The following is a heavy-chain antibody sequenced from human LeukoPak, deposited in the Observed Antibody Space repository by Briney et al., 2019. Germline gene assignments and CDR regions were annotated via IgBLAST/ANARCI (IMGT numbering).Heavy chain of an antibody. V-gene: IGHV4-30-2*01. J-gene: IGHJ4*02. D-gene: IGHD6-13*01. CDR2: IYHTGNT. CDR1: GGSISSGDYY. CDR3: ARLVRAAADSFDY. Sequence: SETLSLTCTVSGGSISSGDYYWSWIRQPPGTGLEWIGYIYHTGNTYYNPSLKSRVTISVDRSKNQFSLNLTSVTAAGTAVYYCARLVRAAADSFDYWGQGTLVTVSS.